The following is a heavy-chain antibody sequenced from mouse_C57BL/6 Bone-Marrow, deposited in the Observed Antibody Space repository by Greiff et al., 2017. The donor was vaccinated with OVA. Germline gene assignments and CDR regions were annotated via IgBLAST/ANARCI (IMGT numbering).Heavy chain of an antibody. CDR2: INPNNGGT. V-gene: IGHV1-22*01. CDR3: ARSLLPRPFDY. D-gene: IGHD2-12*01. J-gene: IGHJ2*01. Sequence: EVKLVESGPELVKPGASVKMSCKASGYTFTDYNMHWVKQSHGKSLEWIGYINPNNGGTSSNQKFKGKATLTVNKSSSTAYMELRSLTSEDSAVYDCARSLLPRPFDYWGQGTTLTVSS. CDR1: GYTFTDYN.